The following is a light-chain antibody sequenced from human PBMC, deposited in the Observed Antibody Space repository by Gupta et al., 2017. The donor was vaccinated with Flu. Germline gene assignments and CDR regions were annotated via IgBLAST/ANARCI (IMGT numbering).Light chain of an antibody. CDR3: DCWDSNSSSDHCRWV. J-gene: IGLJ3*02. CDR1: SLRRYY. Sequence: SSALPQDPAVSVALGQPVRITCQGESLRRYYASWYLQKPGQAPILVLYGRNNRPSGIPDRVSGSSSGNTAAWTITDAQAGEEAEGYCDCWDSNSSSDHCRWVFGGGTKLTVL. CDR2: GRN. V-gene: IGLV3-19*01.